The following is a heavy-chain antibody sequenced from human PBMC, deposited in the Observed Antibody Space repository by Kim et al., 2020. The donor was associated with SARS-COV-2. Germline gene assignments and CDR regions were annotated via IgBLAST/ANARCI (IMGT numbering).Heavy chain of an antibody. CDR3: ARDKGSGYYHWFDP. CDR1: GGSISSGGYY. Sequence: SETLSLTCTVSGGSISSGGYYWSWIRQHPGKGLEWIGYIYYSGSTYYNPSLKSRVTISVDTPKNQFSLKLSSVTAADTAVYYCARDKGSGYYHWFDPWGQGTLVTVSS. J-gene: IGHJ5*02. CDR2: IYYSGST. V-gene: IGHV4-31*03. D-gene: IGHD3-3*01.